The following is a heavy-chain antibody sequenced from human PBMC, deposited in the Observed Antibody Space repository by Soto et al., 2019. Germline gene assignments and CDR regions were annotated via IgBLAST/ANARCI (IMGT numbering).Heavy chain of an antibody. V-gene: IGHV1-69*12. J-gene: IGHJ1*01. CDR3: ATGGERDYYDHSGWR. D-gene: IGHD3-22*01. CDR1: GGTFSNYA. Sequence: QVQLVQSGAEVKKPGSSVKVSCKASGGTFSNYALDWVRQAPGQGLEWMGGSIPIFGTVRHAQNFHGRVTLTADESTATAYMELSSLRYEDTAMYYCATGGERDYYDHSGWRWGQGTLVTVSS. CDR2: SIPIFGTV.